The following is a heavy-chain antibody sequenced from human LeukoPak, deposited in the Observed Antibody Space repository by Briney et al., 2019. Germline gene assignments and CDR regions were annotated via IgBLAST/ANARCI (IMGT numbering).Heavy chain of an antibody. CDR3: ARDLLRGGSFDY. CDR2: ISSDGSNK. V-gene: IGHV3-30-3*01. Sequence: GGSLRLSCAASGFIFSTYAMQWVRQAPGKGLEWVSVISSDGSNKFYADPVKGRFTISRDNSENTLYLQMNSLRAEDTAVYYCARDLLRGGSFDYWGQGTLVSVSS. D-gene: IGHD3-16*01. J-gene: IGHJ4*02. CDR1: GFIFSTYA.